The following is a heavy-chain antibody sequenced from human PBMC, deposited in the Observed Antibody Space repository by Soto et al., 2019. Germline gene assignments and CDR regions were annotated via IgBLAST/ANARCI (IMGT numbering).Heavy chain of an antibody. J-gene: IGHJ6*02. CDR1: GGTFNNYP. V-gene: IGHV1-69*13. D-gene: IGHD5-12*01. CDR3: ARGRGYSGDDHYYYFDMDV. Sequence: ASVKVSCKASGGTFNNYPITWVRQAPGERLEWMGGSIPIFGTANYAQKFQGRVTISVDESTSTAYMELSSLRSEDTAVYYCARGRGYSGDDHYYYFDMDVWGQGTTVTVSS. CDR2: SIPIFGTA.